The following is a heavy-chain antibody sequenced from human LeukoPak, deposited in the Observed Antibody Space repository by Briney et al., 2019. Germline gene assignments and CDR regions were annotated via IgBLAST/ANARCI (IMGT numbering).Heavy chain of an antibody. V-gene: IGHV5-51*01. CDR3: ARSRGWQRLDPADAFDI. CDR2: IYPGDSDT. D-gene: IGHD6-25*01. CDR1: GYTFTNYW. Sequence: GESLKISCKGSGYTFTNYWIGWVRQMPGKGLEWMGIIYPGDSDTRYSPSFQGQVTISADKSIRSAYLQWSSLKASDTAIYYCARSRGWQRLDPADAFDIWGQGTVVTVSS. J-gene: IGHJ3*02.